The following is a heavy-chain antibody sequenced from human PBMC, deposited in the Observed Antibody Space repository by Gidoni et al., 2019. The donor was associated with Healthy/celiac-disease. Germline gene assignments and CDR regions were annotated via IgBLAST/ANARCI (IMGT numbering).Heavy chain of an antibody. D-gene: IGHD3-3*01. J-gene: IGHJ4*02. CDR2: IKQDGSEK. CDR3: ARDSLNFWSGYYPPTPDY. V-gene: IGHV3-7*03. CDR1: EFTFSSYW. Sequence: EVQLVESGGGLVQPGGSLRLSCAASEFTFSSYWRSWVRQAPGKGLEWVANIKQDGSEKYYVDSVKGRFTISRDNAKNSLYLQMNSLRAEDTAVYYSARDSLNFWSGYYPPTPDYWGQGTLVTVSS.